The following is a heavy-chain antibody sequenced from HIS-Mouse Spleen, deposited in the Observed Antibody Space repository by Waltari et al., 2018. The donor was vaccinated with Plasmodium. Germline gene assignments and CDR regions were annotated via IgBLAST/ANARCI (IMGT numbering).Heavy chain of an antibody. CDR2: ISSSSRYI. D-gene: IGHD7-27*01. V-gene: IGHV3-21*01. Sequence: EVQLVESGGGLVKPGGSLRLSCAASGFTFSSYSMNWVRQAPGKGLEWVSSISSSSRYIYYADSVKGRFTISRDNAKNSLYLQMNSLRAEDTAVYYCASNKLGIYAFDIWGQGTMVTVSS. J-gene: IGHJ3*02. CDR1: GFTFSSYS. CDR3: ASNKLGIYAFDI.